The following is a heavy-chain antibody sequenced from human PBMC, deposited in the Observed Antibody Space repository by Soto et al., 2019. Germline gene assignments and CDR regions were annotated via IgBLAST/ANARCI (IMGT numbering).Heavy chain of an antibody. CDR3: ARVSGGPTDY. CDR2: INHSGST. J-gene: IGHJ4*02. Sequence: LSETLSLTCAVYGGSFSGYYWSWIRQPPGKGLEWIGEINHSGSTNYNPSLKSRFTISVDTSKNQFSLKLSSVTAADTAVYYCARVSGGPTDYWGQGTLVTVSS. D-gene: IGHD3-10*01. CDR1: GGSFSGYY. V-gene: IGHV4-34*01.